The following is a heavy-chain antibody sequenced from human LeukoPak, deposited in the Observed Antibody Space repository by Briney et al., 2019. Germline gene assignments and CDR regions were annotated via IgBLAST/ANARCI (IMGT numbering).Heavy chain of an antibody. CDR1: GYTFTTYD. CDR3: ARGIRRGYSWFDP. D-gene: IGHD2-15*01. CDR2: MNPNSGNT. J-gene: IGHJ5*02. V-gene: IGHV1-8*01. Sequence: GASVKVSCKASGYTFTTYDINWVRQATGQGLEWMGWMNPNSGNTGYAQKFQGRVTMTTNTSINTAYMELSSLRSEDTAIYYCARGIRRGYSWFDPWAREPWSPSPQ.